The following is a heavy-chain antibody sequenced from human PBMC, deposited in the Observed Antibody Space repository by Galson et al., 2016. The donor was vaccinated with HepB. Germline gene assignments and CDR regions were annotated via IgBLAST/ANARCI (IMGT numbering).Heavy chain of an antibody. D-gene: IGHD2-21*01. V-gene: IGHV4-39*01. CDR3: AGHEAGRKASSMLWWWVWFDP. CDR2: FHNSGST. J-gene: IGHJ5*02. CDR1: GGSMSSSAYY. Sequence: SETLSLTCTVSGGSMSSSAYYWGWIRQPPGKGLEWIGSFHNSGSTYYNPSLSSRVTISVDMSKNQFSLKLSSVTAADTAVYYCAGHEAGRKASSMLWWWVWFDPWGQGTLVTVSS.